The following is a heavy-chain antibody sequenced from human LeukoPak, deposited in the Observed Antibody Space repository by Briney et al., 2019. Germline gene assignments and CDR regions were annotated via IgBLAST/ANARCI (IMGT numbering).Heavy chain of an antibody. CDR3: ARGGYSFMILRPYTDV. V-gene: IGHV1-2*02. CDR2: INPNSGGT. J-gene: IGHJ6*03. Sequence: ASVKVSCKASGYTFTGYYMHWVRQAPGQGLEWMGWINPNSGGTNYAQKFQGRVTMTRDTSISTAYMELSRLRSDDTAVYYCARGGYSFMILRPYTDVWGKGTTVTVSS. CDR1: GYTFTGYY. D-gene: IGHD3-16*01.